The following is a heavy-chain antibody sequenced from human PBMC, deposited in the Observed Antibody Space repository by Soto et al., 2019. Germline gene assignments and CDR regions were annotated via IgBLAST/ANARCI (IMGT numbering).Heavy chain of an antibody. D-gene: IGHD6-13*01. J-gene: IGHJ2*01. CDR1: GFVYSTYA. CDR3: VRGIPSQYSSNWLYWYFEL. CDR2: IWNDGTKK. Sequence: VQLVESGGGVVQPGRSLRLSCAASGFVYSTYAMHWVRLSPGEGLEWVALIWNDGTKKYYVDSVKGRFTISRDNSQNTRNLQMDSRRVEDTAVYFCVRGIPSQYSSNWLYWYFELWGRGTQVTVSS. V-gene: IGHV3-33*01.